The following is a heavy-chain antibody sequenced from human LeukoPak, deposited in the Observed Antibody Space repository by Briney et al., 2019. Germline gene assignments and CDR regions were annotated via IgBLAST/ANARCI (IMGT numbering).Heavy chain of an antibody. V-gene: IGHV3-21*04. CDR3: ARARMVRGHD. J-gene: IGHJ4*02. Sequence: GGSLRLSCAASGFTFSSYWMSWVRQAPGKGLEWVSSISSSSSYIYYADSVKGRFTISRDNAKNSLYLQMNSLRAEDTAVYYCARARMVRGHDWGQGTLVTVSS. CDR2: ISSSSSYI. D-gene: IGHD3-10*01. CDR1: GFTFSSYW.